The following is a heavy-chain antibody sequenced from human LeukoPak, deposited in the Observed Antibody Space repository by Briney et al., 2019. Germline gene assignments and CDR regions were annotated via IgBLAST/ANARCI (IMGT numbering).Heavy chain of an antibody. Sequence: GGSLRLSCAACGFTFSSYWMSWVRQAPGKGLGWVANIKQDGSEKYYVDSVKGRFIISRDNAKNSLYLQMNSLRAEDTAVYYCARDSGGIAVAYYGMDVWGQGTTVTVSS. D-gene: IGHD6-19*01. V-gene: IGHV3-7*01. CDR1: GFTFSSYW. CDR3: ARDSGGIAVAYYGMDV. CDR2: IKQDGSEK. J-gene: IGHJ6*02.